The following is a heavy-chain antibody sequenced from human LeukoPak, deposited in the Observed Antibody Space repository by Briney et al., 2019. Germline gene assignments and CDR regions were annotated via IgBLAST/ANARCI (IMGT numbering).Heavy chain of an antibody. D-gene: IGHD3-16*01. CDR3: ARDRFPYY. CDR2: VYYSGTT. V-gene: IGHV4-59*01. CDR1: GGSISSFY. Sequence: SETLSLTCTVSGGSISSFYWSWIRQPPGKGLEWIGCVYYSGTTNYNPSLKSRVSISVDTSKNQFTLNLSSVTAADTAVYYCARDRFPYYWGQGTLVTVSS. J-gene: IGHJ4*02.